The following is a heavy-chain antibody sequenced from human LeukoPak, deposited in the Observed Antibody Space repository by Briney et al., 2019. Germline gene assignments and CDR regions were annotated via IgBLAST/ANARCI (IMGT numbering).Heavy chain of an antibody. CDR2: IYYSGST. CDR1: GGSISSYY. V-gene: IGHV4-59*01. Sequence: KPSETPSLTCTVSGGSISSYYWSWIRQPPGKGLEWIGYIYYSGSTNYNPSLKSRVTISVDTSKNQFSLKLSSVTAADTAVYYCARVSLRAFDIWGQGTMVTVSS. J-gene: IGHJ3*02. CDR3: ARVSLRAFDI.